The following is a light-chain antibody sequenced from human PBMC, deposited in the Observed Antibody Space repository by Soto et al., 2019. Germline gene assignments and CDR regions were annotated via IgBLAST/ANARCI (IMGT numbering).Light chain of an antibody. V-gene: IGKV1-33*01. Sequence: DIQMTQSPSPLYASVVDRFTITFQASQNINNYLNWYQQKPGRAPKLLIYDASNLEAGVPSRFRGSGSGADFTFTISRLQPEDIATYYCQQYENLPTFGQGTRLEIK. CDR2: DAS. J-gene: IGKJ5*01. CDR1: QNINNY. CDR3: QQYENLPT.